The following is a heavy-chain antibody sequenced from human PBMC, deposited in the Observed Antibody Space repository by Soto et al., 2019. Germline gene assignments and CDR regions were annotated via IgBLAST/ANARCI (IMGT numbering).Heavy chain of an antibody. V-gene: IGHV1-2*04. Sequence: GSGKGSCKASGYTFTGYYMHWVRQAPGQGLEWMGWINPNSGGTNYAQKFQGWVTMTRYTSTSTAYMELSRLRSDDTAVYYCARQAYYDLWSGPAHGEDGTVDGGPGTTVTISS. J-gene: IGHJ6*01. CDR3: ARQAYYDLWSGPAHGEDGTVD. CDR1: GYTFTGYY. CDR2: INPNSGGT. D-gene: IGHD3-3*01.